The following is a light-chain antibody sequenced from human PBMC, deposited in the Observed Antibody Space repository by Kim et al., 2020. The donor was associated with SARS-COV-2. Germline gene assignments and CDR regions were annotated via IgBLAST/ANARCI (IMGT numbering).Light chain of an antibody. V-gene: IGKV4-1*01. Sequence: DIAMTQSPDSLAVSLGERATINCKSSQSVLDRSNNQIYLAWYQQKPGQPPKLLISWASIRESGVPDRISGSGSGTDFTLTISSLQAEDVALYYCQQDYSSPFTFGQGTKLEI. CDR3: QQDYSSPFT. CDR1: QSVLDRSNNQIY. J-gene: IGKJ2*01. CDR2: WAS.